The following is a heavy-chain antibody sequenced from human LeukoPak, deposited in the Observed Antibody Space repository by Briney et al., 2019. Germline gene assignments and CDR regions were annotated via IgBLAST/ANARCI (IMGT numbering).Heavy chain of an antibody. CDR1: DGSLTSLY. V-gene: IGHV4-59*11. J-gene: IGHJ4*02. Sequence: PSETLSLTCTVPDGSLTSLYWSWIRQPPGKGLEWIGFIFDSGSTKYNPSLKSRVTISADTSKKQFSLKLSSVTAADTAVYYCARARSPKDYYSDTSGYYYFDYWGQGAQVTVSS. CDR2: IFDSGST. D-gene: IGHD3-22*01. CDR3: ARARSPKDYYSDTSGYYYFDY.